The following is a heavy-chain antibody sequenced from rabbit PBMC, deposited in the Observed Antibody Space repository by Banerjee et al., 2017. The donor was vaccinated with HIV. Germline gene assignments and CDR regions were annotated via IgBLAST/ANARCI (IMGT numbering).Heavy chain of an antibody. D-gene: IGHD7-1*01. CDR2: IYAGSSDST. CDR3: ARFYAGYGDFGYAAM. Sequence: QGHLVESGGGLVQPGGSLKLSCKASGFDFSTYYMSWVRQAPGKGLEWIASIYAGSSDSTYSATWARGRFTISKTSSTTVTLQMTSLTVADTATYFCARFYAGYGDFGYAAMWGPGTLVTVS. CDR1: GFDFSTYY. J-gene: IGHJ6*01. V-gene: IGHV1S45*01.